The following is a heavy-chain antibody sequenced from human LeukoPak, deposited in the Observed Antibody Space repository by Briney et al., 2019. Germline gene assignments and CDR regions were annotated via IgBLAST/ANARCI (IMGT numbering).Heavy chain of an antibody. CDR2: INPNSGGT. CDR3: ARDDYYGSSGYSDY. D-gene: IGHD3-22*01. V-gene: IGHV1-2*02. CDR1: GYTFTGYY. J-gene: IGHJ4*02. Sequence: GASVKVSCEASGYTFTGYYIHWVRQAPGQGFEWMGWINPNSGGTDYAQKFQGRVTMTRDMSTTTAYMELRRLRADDTAVYYCARDDYYGSSGYSDYWGQGTLVTVSS.